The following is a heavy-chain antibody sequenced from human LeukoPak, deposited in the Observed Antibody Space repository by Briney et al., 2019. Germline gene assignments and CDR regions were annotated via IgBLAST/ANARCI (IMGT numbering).Heavy chain of an antibody. D-gene: IGHD3-22*01. CDR3: ALARGGYYYVGFDY. J-gene: IGHJ4*02. Sequence: SVKVSCKASGGTFSSYTISWVRQAPGQGLEWMGRIIPILGIANYAQKFQGRVTITADKSTSTAYMELSSLRSEDTAVYYCALARGGYYYVGFDYWGQGTLVTVSS. CDR1: GGTFSSYT. V-gene: IGHV1-69*02. CDR2: IIPILGIA.